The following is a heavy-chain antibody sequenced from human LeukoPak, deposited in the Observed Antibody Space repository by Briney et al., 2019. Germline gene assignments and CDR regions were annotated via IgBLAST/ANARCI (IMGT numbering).Heavy chain of an antibody. Sequence: GGSLRLSCAASGFTFSDHYMDWVRQAPGKGLEWVGRTRNKANSYTTEYAASVKGRFTISRDDSKNSLYLQMNSLKTEDTAVYYCARDTPLLSAAAVYFDYWGQGTLVTVSS. CDR2: TRNKANSYTT. J-gene: IGHJ4*02. CDR3: ARDTPLLSAAAVYFDY. V-gene: IGHV3-72*01. CDR1: GFTFSDHY. D-gene: IGHD6-13*01.